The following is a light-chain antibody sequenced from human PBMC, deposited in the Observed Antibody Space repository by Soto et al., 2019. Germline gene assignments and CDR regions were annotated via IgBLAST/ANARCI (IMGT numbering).Light chain of an antibody. CDR2: DDN. CDR1: SSNIGGNS. V-gene: IGLV1-51*01. J-gene: IGLJ1*01. Sequence: VLTQPPSVSAAPGQKVTISCSGSSSNIGGNSVSWYQQLPGTAPKLLIYDDNKRPSGIPDRFSGSKSGTSATLGVTGFQTGDEADYYCGSWDSSLSAYVFGTGTKVTVL. CDR3: GSWDSSLSAYV.